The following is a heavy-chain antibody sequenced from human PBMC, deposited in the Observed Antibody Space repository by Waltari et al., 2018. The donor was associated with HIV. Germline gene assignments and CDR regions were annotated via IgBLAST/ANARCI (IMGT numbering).Heavy chain of an antibody. Sequence: QVQLVQSGAEVKKPGSSVQVSCKASGGTFSSYTISWVRQAPGQGLEWMGRIIPILGIANYAQKFQGRVTITADKSTSTAYMELSSLRSEDTAVYYCARARCSGGSCYSDYWGQGTLVTVSS. CDR1: GGTFSSYT. D-gene: IGHD2-15*01. J-gene: IGHJ4*02. V-gene: IGHV1-69*02. CDR2: IIPILGIA. CDR3: ARARCSGGSCYSDY.